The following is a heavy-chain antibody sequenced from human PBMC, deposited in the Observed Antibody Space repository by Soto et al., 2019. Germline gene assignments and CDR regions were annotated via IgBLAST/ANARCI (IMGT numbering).Heavy chain of an antibody. V-gene: IGHV1-8*01. CDR1: GYTFTIYD. J-gene: IGHJ4*02. D-gene: IGHD2-15*01. CDR2: MNPNSGNT. CDR3: ARGAMWQLLHFDY. Sequence: GASVKVSCKASGYTFTIYDINWVRQSTGQGLEWMGWMNPNSGNTGYAQKFQGRVTMTRNTSISTAYMELSSLRSEDTAVYYCARGAMWQLLHFDYWGQGTLVTVSS.